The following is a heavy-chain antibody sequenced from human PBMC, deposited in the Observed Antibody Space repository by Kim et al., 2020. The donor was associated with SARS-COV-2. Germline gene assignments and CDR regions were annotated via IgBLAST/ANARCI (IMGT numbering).Heavy chain of an antibody. CDR3: ARSPIDCSSTSCYARSGGWWFDP. V-gene: IGHV4-39*01. J-gene: IGHJ5*02. D-gene: IGHD2-2*01. Sequence: SETLSLTCTVSGGSISSSSYYWGWIRQPPGKGLEWIGSIYYSGSTYYNPSLKSRVTISVDTSKNQFSLKLSSVTAADTAVYYCARSPIDCSSTSCYARSGGWWFDPWGQGTLVTVSS. CDR2: IYYSGST. CDR1: GGSISSSSYY.